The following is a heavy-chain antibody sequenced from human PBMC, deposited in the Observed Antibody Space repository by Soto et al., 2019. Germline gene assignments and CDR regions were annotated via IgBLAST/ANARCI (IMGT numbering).Heavy chain of an antibody. CDR1: GGTFRNYP. J-gene: IGHJ4*02. CDR2: ILPIIDIP. Sequence: QVQLVQSGAEVKKPGSSVKVSCKASGGTFRNYPINWVRQAPGQGLEWMGSILPIIDIPDYAQNFQARLTNTADKSTSTAYMDLSSLRSEDTAMYFCARGPLVVLNYFDSWGQGTLVTVSS. V-gene: IGHV1-69*02. CDR3: ARGPLVVLNYFDS. D-gene: IGHD2-2*01.